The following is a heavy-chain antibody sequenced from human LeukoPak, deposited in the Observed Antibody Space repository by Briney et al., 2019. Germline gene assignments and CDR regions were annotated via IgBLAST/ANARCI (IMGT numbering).Heavy chain of an antibody. CDR1: GFTFGTYS. Sequence: GGSLRLSCAASGFTFGTYSMNWVRQAPGKGLEWISSISSSSSRMYYADSVRGRFTISSDNAKNSLYLQMNSLRVEDTAVYYCARDPGAGDVWGQGTTVTVSS. D-gene: IGHD6-19*01. CDR3: ARDPGAGDV. CDR2: ISSSSSRM. V-gene: IGHV3-21*01. J-gene: IGHJ6*02.